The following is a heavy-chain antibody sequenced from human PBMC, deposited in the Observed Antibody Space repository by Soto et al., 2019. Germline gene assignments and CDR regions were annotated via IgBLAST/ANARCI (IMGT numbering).Heavy chain of an antibody. V-gene: IGHV3-30*18. CDR3: AKGHCGGDCSSDYYFDY. D-gene: IGHD2-21*02. J-gene: IGHJ4*02. CDR2: ISYDGKHK. Sequence: GGSLRLSCAASGFSFNSYGMHWVRQAPGKGLEWVTVISYDGKHKHYADSVKGRFAISRDNSKNTLCLQMNSLGPEDTAVYYCAKGHCGGDCSSDYYFDYWGQGALVTVSS. CDR1: GFSFNSYG.